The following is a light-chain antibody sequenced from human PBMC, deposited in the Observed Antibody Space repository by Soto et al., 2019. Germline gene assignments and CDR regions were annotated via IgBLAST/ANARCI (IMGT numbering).Light chain of an antibody. CDR2: GAS. CDR3: QEYGSPIT. V-gene: IGKV3-20*01. CDR1: QSVSSSY. J-gene: IGKJ5*01. Sequence: EIVLTQSPGTLSLSPGERATLSCRASQSVSSSYLAWYQQKPGQAPRLLIYGASSRATGIPDRFSGSGSGTAFTLTISSLEPEDFEVSYCQEYGSPITFGQGTRREMK.